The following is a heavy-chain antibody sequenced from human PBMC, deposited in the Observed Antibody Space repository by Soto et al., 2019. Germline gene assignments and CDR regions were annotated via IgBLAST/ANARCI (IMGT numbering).Heavy chain of an antibody. CDR2: IRSKAYGGTT. CDR1: GFTFGDYA. J-gene: IGHJ4*02. CDR3: TRGTDYGGNFDY. V-gene: IGHV3-49*04. Sequence: GGSLRLSCTASGFTFGDYAMSWVRQAPGKGLEWVGFIRSKAYGGTTEYAASVKGRFTISRDDSKSIAYLQMNSLKTEDTAVYYCTRGTDYGGNFDYWGQGTLVTVSS. D-gene: IGHD4-17*01.